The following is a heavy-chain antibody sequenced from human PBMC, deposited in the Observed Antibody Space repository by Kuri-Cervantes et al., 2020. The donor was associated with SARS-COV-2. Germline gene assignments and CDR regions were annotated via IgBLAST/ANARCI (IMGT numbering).Heavy chain of an antibody. CDR3: ASTASGSAAPFDY. V-gene: IGHV3-48*03. J-gene: IGHJ4*02. Sequence: GGSLRLSCAASGFTFSSYEMNWVRQAPGKGLEWVSYISSSGSTIYYADSVKGRFTISRDNAKNSLYLQMNSLRAEDTAVYYCASTASGSAAPFDYWGQGTLVTVSS. CDR1: GFTFSSYE. D-gene: IGHD2-2*01. CDR2: ISSSGSTI.